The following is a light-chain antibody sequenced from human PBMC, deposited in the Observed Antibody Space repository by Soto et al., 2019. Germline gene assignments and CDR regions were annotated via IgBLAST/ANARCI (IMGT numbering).Light chain of an antibody. Sequence: DIPMTQSPSTLSASVGDRVTITCRASQSISSWLAWYQQKPGKAPKLLIYKASSLESGVPSRFSGSGSGTEFTLTISSLQPDDFATYYCXQYNSYSPTRTFGQGTKLEIK. J-gene: IGKJ2*01. CDR2: KAS. CDR1: QSISSW. CDR3: XQYNSYSPTRT. V-gene: IGKV1-5*03.